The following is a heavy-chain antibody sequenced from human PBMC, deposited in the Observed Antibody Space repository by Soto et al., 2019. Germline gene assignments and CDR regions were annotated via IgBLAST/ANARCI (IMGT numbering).Heavy chain of an antibody. J-gene: IGHJ6*02. CDR2: ISAYNGNT. D-gene: IGHD5-18*01. Sequence: QVQLVQSGAEVKKPGASVKVSCKASGYTFTSYGISWVRQAPGQGLEWMGWISAYNGNTNYAQKLQGRVTITTDTPTSTADKELRSLRSDDTAVYYCAREGYSYGYYYYYGMDVWGQGTTVTVSS. V-gene: IGHV1-18*01. CDR3: AREGYSYGYYYYYGMDV. CDR1: GYTFTSYG.